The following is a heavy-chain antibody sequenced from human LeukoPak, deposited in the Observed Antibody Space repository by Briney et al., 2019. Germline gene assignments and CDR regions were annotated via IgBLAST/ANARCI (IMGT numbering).Heavy chain of an antibody. J-gene: IGHJ4*02. Sequence: GGSLRLSCAASGFTFSSYAMSWVRQAPGKGLEWVSGISGSGGSTYYADSVKGRFTISRDNSKNTLYLQMNSLRAEDTDVYYCAKARYCSGGSCYSDYWGQGTLVTVSS. CDR1: GFTFSSYA. V-gene: IGHV3-23*01. CDR2: ISGSGGST. CDR3: AKARYCSGGSCYSDY. D-gene: IGHD2-15*01.